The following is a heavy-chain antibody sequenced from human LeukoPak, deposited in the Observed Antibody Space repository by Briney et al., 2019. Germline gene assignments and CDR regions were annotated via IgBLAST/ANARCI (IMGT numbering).Heavy chain of an antibody. CDR1: GISFSSYW. V-gene: IGHV3-7*04. Sequence: GGCLRLSCAASGISFSSYWMSWVRQAPGRGLEWVANIRQDGSEKYYLDSVKGRFTISRDNAANSLYLQMNSLRAEDTAVYYCARGHYGLDYWGQGTLVTVSS. J-gene: IGHJ4*02. D-gene: IGHD3-10*01. CDR2: IRQDGSEK. CDR3: ARGHYGLDY.